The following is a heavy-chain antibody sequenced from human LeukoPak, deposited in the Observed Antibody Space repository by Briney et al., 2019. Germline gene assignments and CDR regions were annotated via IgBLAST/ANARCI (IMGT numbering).Heavy chain of an antibody. Sequence: GGSLRLSCAASGFTFSSYAMHWVRQAPGKGLEWVAVISYDGSNKYYADSVKGRFTISRDNSKNTLYLQMNSLRAEDTAVYYCARGLVVPAAILRGGTKPEYFQHWGQGTLVTVSS. V-gene: IGHV3-30-3*01. CDR2: ISYDGSNK. D-gene: IGHD2-2*02. CDR1: GFTFSSYA. CDR3: ARGLVVPAAILRGGTKPEYFQH. J-gene: IGHJ1*01.